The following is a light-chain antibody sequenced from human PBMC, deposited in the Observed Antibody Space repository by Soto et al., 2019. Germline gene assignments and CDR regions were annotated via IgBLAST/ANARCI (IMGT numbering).Light chain of an antibody. Sequence: DIQMTQSPSSLSASVGDRVTITCRASQSISTYLNWYQQKVGKAPKLLIYAASSLQRGVPSRFSGSGSGTDFALTISSLHPEDFATYYCQQSFSTPRTFGQGTKLEIK. V-gene: IGKV1-39*01. CDR3: QQSFSTPRT. CDR2: AAS. J-gene: IGKJ2*02. CDR1: QSISTY.